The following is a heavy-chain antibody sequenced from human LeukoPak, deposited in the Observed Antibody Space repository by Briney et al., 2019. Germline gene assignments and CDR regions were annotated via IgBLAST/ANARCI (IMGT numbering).Heavy chain of an antibody. CDR3: ATETFYYDPSGHYYPTYSDP. V-gene: IGHV1-69*06. CDR2: IIPIFGTA. CDR1: GGTFSSYA. Sequence: SVKVSCKASGGTFSSYAISWVRQAPGQGLEWMGGIIPIFGTANYAQKFQGRVTMTDDKSTDTTYMELITLTSEDTAVYYCATETFYYDPSGHYYPTYSDPWGQGTLVTVSS. J-gene: IGHJ5*02. D-gene: IGHD3-22*01.